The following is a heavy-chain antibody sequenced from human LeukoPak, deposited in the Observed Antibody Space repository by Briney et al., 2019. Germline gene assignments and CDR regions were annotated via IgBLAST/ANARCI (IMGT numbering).Heavy chain of an antibody. J-gene: IGHJ4*02. CDR2: ISAYNGNT. V-gene: IGHV1-18*01. Sequence: ASVKVSCKASGYTFTSYGISWVRQAPGQGLEWMGWISAYNGNTNYAQKLQGRVTMTTDTSTSTAYMELRSLRSDDTAVYYCARGGRFELLWFGELFPDYWGQGTLVTVSS. D-gene: IGHD3-10*01. CDR3: ARGGRFELLWFGELFPDY. CDR1: GYTFTSYG.